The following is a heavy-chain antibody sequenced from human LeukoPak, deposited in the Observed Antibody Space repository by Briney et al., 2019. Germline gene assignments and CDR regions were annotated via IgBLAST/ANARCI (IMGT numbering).Heavy chain of an antibody. J-gene: IGHJ4*02. V-gene: IGHV4-39*07. CDR1: GGSIISSSYS. CDR3: ARGFRGDNFDY. Sequence: SETLSLTCTVSGGSIISSSYSWVWIRQPPGKGLEWIGSIYYSGSTYHNPSLKSRLTISVDTSKNQFSLKLSSVTAADTAVYFCARGFRGDNFDYWGQGTLVTVSS. D-gene: IGHD7-27*01. CDR2: IYYSGST.